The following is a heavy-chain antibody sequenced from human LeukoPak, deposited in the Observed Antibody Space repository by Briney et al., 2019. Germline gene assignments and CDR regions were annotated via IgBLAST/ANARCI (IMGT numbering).Heavy chain of an antibody. CDR3: ARDLYSGSYYDFDY. CDR2: ISSSSNYI. D-gene: IGHD1-26*01. V-gene: IGHV3-21*06. Sequence: GGSLRLSCAASGFTFSSYSMNWVRQAPGKGLEWVSSISSSSNYIYYADSVTGRFSISRDNAKSSLYLQMNSLRVEDTAVYYCARDLYSGSYYDFDYWGQGTLVTVSS. J-gene: IGHJ4*02. CDR1: GFTFSSYS.